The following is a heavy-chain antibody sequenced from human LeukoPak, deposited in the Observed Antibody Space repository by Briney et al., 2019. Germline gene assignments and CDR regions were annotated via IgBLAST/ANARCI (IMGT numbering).Heavy chain of an antibody. D-gene: IGHD6-13*01. V-gene: IGHV1-2*04. Sequence: ASVKVSCKASGYTFTGYYMHWVRQAPGQGLEWMGWINPNSGGTNYAQKFQGWVTMTRDTSISTAYMELSRLRSDGTAVYYCARDPGISPAAGTLFDYWGQGTLVTVSS. CDR2: INPNSGGT. J-gene: IGHJ4*01. CDR3: ARDPGISPAAGTLFDY. CDR1: GYTFTGYY.